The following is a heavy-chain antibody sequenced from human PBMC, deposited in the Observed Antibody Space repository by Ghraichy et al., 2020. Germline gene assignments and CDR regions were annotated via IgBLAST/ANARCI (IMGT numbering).Heavy chain of an antibody. CDR3: ARDKRGSGSWSPWYYFDY. J-gene: IGHJ4*02. D-gene: IGHD3-10*01. CDR1: GFTFSSYS. CDR2: ISSSSSTI. Sequence: GGSLRLSCAASGFTFSSYSMNWVRQAPGKGLEWVSYISSSSSTIYYADSVKGRFTISRDNAKNSLYLQMNSLRDEDTAVYYCARDKRGSGSWSPWYYFDYWGQGTLVTVSS. V-gene: IGHV3-48*02.